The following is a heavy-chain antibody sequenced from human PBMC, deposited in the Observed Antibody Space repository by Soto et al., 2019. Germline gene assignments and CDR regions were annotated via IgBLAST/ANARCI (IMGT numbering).Heavy chain of an antibody. CDR1: GDSVSSNSAA. V-gene: IGHV6-1*01. CDR3: ARGRVYDILTGYYYYYGMDV. J-gene: IGHJ6*02. Sequence: PSQTLSLTCAISGDSVSSNSAAWNWIRQSPSRGLEWLGRTYYRSKWYNDYAVSVKSRITINPDTSKNQFSLQLNSVTPEDTAVYYCARGRVYDILTGYYYYYGMDVWGQGTTVTVSS. D-gene: IGHD3-9*01. CDR2: TYYRSKWYN.